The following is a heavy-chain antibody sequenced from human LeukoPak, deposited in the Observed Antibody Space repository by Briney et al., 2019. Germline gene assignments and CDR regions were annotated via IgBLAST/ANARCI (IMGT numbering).Heavy chain of an antibody. CDR3: AKEAGYSGYDYPDY. D-gene: IGHD5-12*01. Sequence: PGGSLRLSCAASGFTFSSYAMSWVRQAPGKGLEWVSGISGSAYSTYYADSVQGRFTISRDNSKNMLYLQMNSLRAEDTAVYYCAKEAGYSGYDYPDYWGQGTLVTVSS. CDR1: GFTFSSYA. CDR2: ISGSAYST. J-gene: IGHJ4*02. V-gene: IGHV3-23*01.